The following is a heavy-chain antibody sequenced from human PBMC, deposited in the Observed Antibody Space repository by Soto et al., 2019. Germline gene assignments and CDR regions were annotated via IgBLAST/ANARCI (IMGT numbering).Heavy chain of an antibody. CDR2: IWPGDSDT. J-gene: IGHJ6*02. Sequence: PVESLKISCNGSGYSFTSYWIGWVRQMPGKGLEWMGVIWPGDSDTTYSPSFQGQVTISADKSISTAYLQWSSLKASDTATYYCARQGGMDVWGQGTTVTVSS. CDR1: GYSFTSYW. CDR3: ARQGGMDV. V-gene: IGHV5-51*01.